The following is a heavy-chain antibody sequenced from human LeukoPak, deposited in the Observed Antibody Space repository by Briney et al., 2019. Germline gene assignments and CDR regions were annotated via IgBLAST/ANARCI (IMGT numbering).Heavy chain of an antibody. CDR3: ARVSSSSWYRYYFDY. J-gene: IGHJ4*02. CDR1: GGSISSGSYY. V-gene: IGHV4-61*02. D-gene: IGHD6-13*01. Sequence: SETLSLTCTVSGGSISSGSYYWSWIRQPAGKGLEWIGRIYTSGSTNYNPSLKSRVTISVDTSKNQFSLKLSSVTAADTAVYYCARVSSSSWYRYYFDYWGQGTLVTVSS. CDR2: IYTSGST.